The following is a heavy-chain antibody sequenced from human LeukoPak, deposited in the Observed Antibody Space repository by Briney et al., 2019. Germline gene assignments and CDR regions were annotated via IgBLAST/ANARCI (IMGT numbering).Heavy chain of an antibody. Sequence: GASVKVSCKASGYTFTSYGISWVRQAPGQGLEWMGIINPSGGSTSCAQKFQGRVTMTRDMSTSTVYMELSSLRSEDTAVYYCARDRRCGGDCYSYYFDYWGQGTLVTVSS. CDR3: ARDRRCGGDCYSYYFDY. CDR2: INPSGGST. CDR1: GYTFTSYG. V-gene: IGHV1-46*01. D-gene: IGHD2-21*02. J-gene: IGHJ4*02.